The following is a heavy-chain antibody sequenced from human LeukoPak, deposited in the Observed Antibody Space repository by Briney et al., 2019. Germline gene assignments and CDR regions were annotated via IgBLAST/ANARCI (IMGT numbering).Heavy chain of an antibody. CDR3: ARDGFRGPSDY. CDR2: INPNSGGT. J-gene: IGHJ4*02. D-gene: IGHD3-16*01. Sequence: GASVKVSFKTSGYTFTGQYLHWVRQAPGQGLEWMGWINPNSGGTKSAQKFQGRVIMTRDTSISTAYMELRSLSSDDTAVYYCARDGFRGPSDYWGQGTLVTVSS. V-gene: IGHV1-2*02. CDR1: GYTFTGQY.